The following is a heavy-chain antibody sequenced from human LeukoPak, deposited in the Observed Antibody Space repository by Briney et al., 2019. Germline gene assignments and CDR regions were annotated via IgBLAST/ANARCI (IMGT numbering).Heavy chain of an antibody. CDR3: ALVRDGARADAFDI. CDR1: GYTFTSYY. V-gene: IGHV1-2*02. CDR2: INPNSGGT. Sequence: GASVKVSCKASGYTFTSYYMHWVRQAPGQGLEWMGWINPNSGGTNYAQKFQGRVTMTRDTSISTAYMELSRLRSDDTAVYYCALVRDGARADAFDIWGQGTMVTVSS. J-gene: IGHJ3*02. D-gene: IGHD1-26*01.